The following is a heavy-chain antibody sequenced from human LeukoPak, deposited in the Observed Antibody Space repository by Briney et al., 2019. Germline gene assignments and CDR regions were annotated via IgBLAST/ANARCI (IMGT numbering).Heavy chain of an antibody. CDR2: IHHSGST. CDR3: ATMGRIRYGTAVNH. D-gene: IGHD3-16*02. J-gene: IGHJ5*02. V-gene: IGHV4-31*03. Sequence: SQTLSLTCTVSGGAITDGNHYWSWIRQRPGGGLEWIGYIHHSGSTDYIVSLRSRLTMSLDRSKSQFSLRLTSVTAADTAIYYCATMGRIRYGTAVNHWGQGILVTVSA. CDR1: GGAITDGNHY.